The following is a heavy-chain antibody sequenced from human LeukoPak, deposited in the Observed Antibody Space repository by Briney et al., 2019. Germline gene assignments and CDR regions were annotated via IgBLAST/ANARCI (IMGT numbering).Heavy chain of an antibody. Sequence: GGSLRLSCAASGFTFSSYAMSWVRQAPGKGLEWVSDISGSGGSTYYADSVKGRFTISRDNSKNTLYLQMNSLRVEDTAVYYCAKGFSSWYSAPFDYWGQGTLVTVSS. D-gene: IGHD6-13*01. V-gene: IGHV3-23*01. CDR1: GFTFSSYA. CDR3: AKGFSSWYSAPFDY. J-gene: IGHJ4*02. CDR2: ISGSGGST.